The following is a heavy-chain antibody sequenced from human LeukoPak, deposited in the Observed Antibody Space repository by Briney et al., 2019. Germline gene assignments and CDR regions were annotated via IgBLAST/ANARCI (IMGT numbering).Heavy chain of an antibody. CDR2: ISGSGGST. V-gene: IGHV3-23*01. Sequence: AGSLTLAWAVSGFTISSYGMSWVRHPQGKGLEWVSAISGSGGSTYYADSVKGRFTISRDNSKNTLYLQMNSLRADDTAVYYCAAVGVTTWLDYWGQGTLVTVSS. CDR3: AAVGVTTWLDY. CDR1: GFTISSYG. D-gene: IGHD1-26*01. J-gene: IGHJ4*02.